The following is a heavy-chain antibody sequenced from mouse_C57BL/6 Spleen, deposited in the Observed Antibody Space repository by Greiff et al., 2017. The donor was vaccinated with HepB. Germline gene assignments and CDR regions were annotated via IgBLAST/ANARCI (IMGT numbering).Heavy chain of an antibody. J-gene: IGHJ3*01. D-gene: IGHD2-3*01. Sequence: EVQLVESGGGLVKPGGSLKLSCAASGFTFSDYGMHWVRQAPEKGLEWVAYISSGSSTIYYADTVKGRFTISRDNAKNTLFLQMTSLRSEDTAMYYCARSIYDGYSWFAYWGQGTLVTVSA. CDR3: ARSIYDGYSWFAY. CDR2: ISSGSSTI. CDR1: GFTFSDYG. V-gene: IGHV5-17*01.